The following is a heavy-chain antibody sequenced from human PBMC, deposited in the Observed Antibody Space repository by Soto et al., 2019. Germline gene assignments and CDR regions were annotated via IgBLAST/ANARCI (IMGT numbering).Heavy chain of an antibody. V-gene: IGHV4-31*03. CDR1: GGSLSSGGYY. J-gene: IGHJ5*02. Sequence: QVQLQESGPGLVKPSETLSLTCTVSGGSLSSGGYYWRLIRQHPGKGLEWIGNIYYSGSTYYNTSLTRRVSMSVDTSKSQFSLTLSSVTAADPAIYYCASGVAAAGIGWFDPWGQGSRVTVSS. D-gene: IGHD6-13*01. CDR2: IYYSGST. CDR3: ASGVAAAGIGWFDP.